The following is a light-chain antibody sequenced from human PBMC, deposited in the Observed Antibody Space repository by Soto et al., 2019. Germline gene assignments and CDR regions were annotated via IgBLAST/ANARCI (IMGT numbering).Light chain of an antibody. Sequence: DIQMTQSPSTLSASVGDRVTITCRASRSISGGLAWYQQKPGKNPKRWIYQVSTLQSGVPSRFSGIGSGTEFTLSISSLQPDDCATYYCQQYNYLRTFGQGTKV. V-gene: IGKV1-5*03. CDR3: QQYNYLRT. CDR1: RSISGG. CDR2: QVS. J-gene: IGKJ1*01.